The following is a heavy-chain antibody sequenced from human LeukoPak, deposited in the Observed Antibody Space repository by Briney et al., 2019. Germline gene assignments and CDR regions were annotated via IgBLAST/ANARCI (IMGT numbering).Heavy chain of an antibody. CDR2: IYYSGST. CDR3: ARTSSRLWFGALRGFDP. CDR1: GGSISSSSYY. Sequence: PSETLSLTCTVSGGSISSSSYYWGWIRQPPGKGLEWIGSIYYSGSTYYNPSLKSRVTISVDTSKNQFSLKLSSVTAADTAVYYCARTSSRLWFGALRGFDPWGQGTLVTVSS. D-gene: IGHD3-10*01. V-gene: IGHV4-39*07. J-gene: IGHJ5*02.